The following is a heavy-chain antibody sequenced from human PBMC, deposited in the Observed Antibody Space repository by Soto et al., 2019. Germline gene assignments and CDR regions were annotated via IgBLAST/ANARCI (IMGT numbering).Heavy chain of an antibody. Sequence: ASVKVSCKXSGYTFTSYGISWVRQAPGQGLEWMGWISAYNGNTNYAQKLQGRVTMTTDTSTSTAYMELRSLRSDDTAVYYCARFGAKTYYDFWSGYPSTQNYYYGMDVWGQGTTVTVSS. V-gene: IGHV1-18*04. CDR2: ISAYNGNT. CDR1: GYTFTSYG. J-gene: IGHJ6*02. CDR3: ARFGAKTYYDFWSGYPSTQNYYYGMDV. D-gene: IGHD3-3*01.